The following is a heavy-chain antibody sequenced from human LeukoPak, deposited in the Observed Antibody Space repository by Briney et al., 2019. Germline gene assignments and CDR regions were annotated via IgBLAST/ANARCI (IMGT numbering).Heavy chain of an antibody. V-gene: IGHV3-53*01. D-gene: IGHD2-15*01. CDR1: GFIVSHNY. CDR3: ARRRVDGGNAFDI. CDR2: IYIDGTT. J-gene: IGHJ3*02. Sequence: PGGSLRLSCAASGFIVSHNYMTWVRQAPGKGLEWISVIYIDGTTYYADSVKGRFTISRDQANNTLYLQMNTLRDEDTAVYYCARRRVDGGNAFDIWGQGTMVTVSS.